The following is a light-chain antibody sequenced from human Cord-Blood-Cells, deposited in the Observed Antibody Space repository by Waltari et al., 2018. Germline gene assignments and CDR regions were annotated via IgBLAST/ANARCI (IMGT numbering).Light chain of an antibody. V-gene: IGKV1-5*03. CDR3: QQYNSYSPRT. CDR1: QSISSW. Sequence: EIQMIQSPSTLSASVGDRVTITCRASQSISSWLAWYQQKPGKAPKLLIYKASSLESGFPSRFSGSGSGTEFTLTISSLQPDDFATYYCQQYNSYSPRTFGQGTKVEIK. J-gene: IGKJ1*01. CDR2: KAS.